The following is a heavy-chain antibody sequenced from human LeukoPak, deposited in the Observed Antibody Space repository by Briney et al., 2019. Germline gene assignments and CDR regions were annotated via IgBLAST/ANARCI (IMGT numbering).Heavy chain of an antibody. CDR2: IYHSGST. V-gene: IGHV4-38-2*02. Sequence: SETLSLTCTVSGYSISSGYYWGWIRQPPGKGLEWIGSIYHSGSTYYNPSLKSRVTISVDTSKNQFSLKLSSVTAADTAVYYCARDSSGYYAIDYWGQGTLVTVSS. J-gene: IGHJ4*02. CDR1: GYSISSGYY. D-gene: IGHD3-22*01. CDR3: ARDSSGYYAIDY.